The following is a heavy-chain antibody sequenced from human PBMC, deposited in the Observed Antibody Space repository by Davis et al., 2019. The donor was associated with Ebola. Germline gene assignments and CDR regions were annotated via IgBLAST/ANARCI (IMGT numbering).Heavy chain of an antibody. D-gene: IGHD6-13*01. Sequence: GESLKISCKSSRYSLISYWVAWVRQMPGKGLEWMGIIYPGDSDTRYSPSFQGQVIISADKSIRTAYLQWSSLKASDTAMYNCATAKYSSSWPDAFDIWGQGTMVTVSS. CDR1: RYSLISYW. CDR3: ATAKYSSSWPDAFDI. J-gene: IGHJ3*02. V-gene: IGHV5-51*01. CDR2: IYPGDSDT.